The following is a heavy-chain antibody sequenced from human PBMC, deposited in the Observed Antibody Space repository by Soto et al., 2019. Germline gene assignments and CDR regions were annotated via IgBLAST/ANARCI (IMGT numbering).Heavy chain of an antibody. V-gene: IGHV3-74*01. Sequence: VGSLRLSCAASGFNFTNHWMHWVRQAPGKGLVWVSRITSDGKSKAYAESVKGRFAISRDNAKNTVYLQMNGLTVEDTAVYYCARESGDWPLNWFDPWGQGTLVTVSS. J-gene: IGHJ5*02. CDR2: ITSDGKSK. CDR1: GFNFTNHW. CDR3: ARESGDWPLNWFDP. D-gene: IGHD2-21*02.